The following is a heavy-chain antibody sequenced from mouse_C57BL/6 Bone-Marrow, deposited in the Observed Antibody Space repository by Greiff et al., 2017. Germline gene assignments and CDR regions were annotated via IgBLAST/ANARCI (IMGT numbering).Heavy chain of an antibody. CDR1: GYTFTSYG. CDR3: ARDGYYAMDY. J-gene: IGHJ4*01. CDR2: IYPRSGNT. V-gene: IGHV1-81*01. D-gene: IGHD2-3*01. Sequence: VQLKESGAELARPGASVKLSCKASGYTFTSYGISWVKQRTGQGLEWIGEIYPRSGNTYYNEKFKGKATLTADKSSSTAYMELRSLTSEDSAVYFCARDGYYAMDYWGQGTSVTVSS.